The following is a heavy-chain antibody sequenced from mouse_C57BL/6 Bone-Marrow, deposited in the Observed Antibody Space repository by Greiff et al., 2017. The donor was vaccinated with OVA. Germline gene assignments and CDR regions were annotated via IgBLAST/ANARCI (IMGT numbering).Heavy chain of an antibody. CDR2: INPSSGYT. CDR1: GYTFTSYW. J-gene: IGHJ2*01. V-gene: IGHV1-7*01. D-gene: IGHD3-2*01. Sequence: QVQLQQSGAELAKPGASVKLSCKASGYTFTSYWMHWVKQRPGQGLEWIGYINPSSGYTKYNQKFKDKATLTDDKTSSTAYMQLSSLTYEDSAVYYCAKDTHSSFDYWGQGTTLTVSS. CDR3: AKDTHSSFDY.